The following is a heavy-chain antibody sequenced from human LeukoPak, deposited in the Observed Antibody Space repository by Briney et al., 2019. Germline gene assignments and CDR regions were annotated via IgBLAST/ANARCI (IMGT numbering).Heavy chain of an antibody. D-gene: IGHD3-3*01. J-gene: IGHJ4*02. CDR3: TTDFWSGYYTFDY. Sequence: GGSLRLSCAASGFTFSNAWMSWVRQAPGKGLEWVGRIKSKTDGGTTDYAAPVKGRFTISRDDSKNTLYLQMNSLKTEDTAVYYCTTDFWSGYYTFDYWGQGTLATVSS. CDR2: IKSKTDGGTT. CDR1: GFTFSNAW. V-gene: IGHV3-15*01.